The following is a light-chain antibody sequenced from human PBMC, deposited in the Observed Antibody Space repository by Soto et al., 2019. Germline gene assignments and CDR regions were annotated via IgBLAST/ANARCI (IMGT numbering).Light chain of an antibody. CDR1: QPVSSNY. J-gene: IGKJ4*01. CDR3: QPYGTSGT. CDR2: GAS. V-gene: IGKV3-20*01. Sequence: EIVVPTSPGTLSLSPGERATLSCRASQPVSSNYLAWYQQKPGHAPRLLSDGASSRATGIPDRFSGSGSGKDFTLNISRLAPEGFAVYDCQPYGTSGTFGGGTKVELK.